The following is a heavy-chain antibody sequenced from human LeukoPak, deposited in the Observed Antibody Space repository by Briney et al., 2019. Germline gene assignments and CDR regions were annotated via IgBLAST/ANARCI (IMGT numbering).Heavy chain of an antibody. CDR2: INPNSGGT. J-gene: IGHJ5*02. V-gene: IGHV1-2*02. Sequence: GASVKVSCKASGYTFTGYYMHWVRQAPGQGLEWMGWINPNSGGTNYAQKFQGRVTMTRDTSISTAYMELSRLRSDDTAVYYCARDSGGSYYEVHWFDPWGQGTLVTVSS. D-gene: IGHD1-26*01. CDR3: ARDSGGSYYEVHWFDP. CDR1: GYTFTGYY.